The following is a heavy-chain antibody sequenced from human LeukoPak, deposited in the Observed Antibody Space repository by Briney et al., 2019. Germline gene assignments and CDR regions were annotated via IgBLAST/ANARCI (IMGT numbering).Heavy chain of an antibody. CDR1: GFIVSSNS. V-gene: IGHV3-53*01. D-gene: IGHD1-26*01. CDR2: IYSGGST. J-gene: IGHJ4*02. CDR3: ARDSDYYGFTY. Sequence: GGSLRLSCAASGFIVSSNSMSWVRQAPGKGLEWVSVIYSGGSTYYADSVKGRFTISRDNSKNTLYLQINSPRVEDTAVYYCARDSDYYGFTYWGQGTLVSVSS.